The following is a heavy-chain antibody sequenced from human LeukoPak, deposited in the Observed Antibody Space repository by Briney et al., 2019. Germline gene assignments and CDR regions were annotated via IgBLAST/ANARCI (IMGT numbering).Heavy chain of an antibody. CDR1: GFTFSSYA. D-gene: IGHD2-2*01. CDR2: ISGSGGST. J-gene: IGHJ4*02. Sequence: PGGSLRLSCAASGFTFSSYAMSWVRQAPGKGLEWVSAISGSGGSTYYADSVKGRFTISRDNSKSTLYLQMNSLRAEDTAVYYCARHIVVLPAEKDYWGQGTLVTVSS. V-gene: IGHV3-23*01. CDR3: ARHIVVLPAEKDY.